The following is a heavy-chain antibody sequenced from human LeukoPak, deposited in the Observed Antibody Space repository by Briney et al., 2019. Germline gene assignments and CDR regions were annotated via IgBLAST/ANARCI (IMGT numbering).Heavy chain of an antibody. V-gene: IGHV3-7*03. J-gene: IGHJ5*02. Sequence: PGGSLRLSCAASGFTFSSYWMSWVRQAPGKGLEWVANIKQDGSEKYYVDSVKGRFTISRDNAKNSLYLQMNSLRAEDTAVYYCARDAHLSITMVRGTVWFDPWGQGTLVTVSS. CDR2: IKQDGSEK. CDR3: ARDAHLSITMVRGTVWFDP. D-gene: IGHD3-10*01. CDR1: GFTFSSYW.